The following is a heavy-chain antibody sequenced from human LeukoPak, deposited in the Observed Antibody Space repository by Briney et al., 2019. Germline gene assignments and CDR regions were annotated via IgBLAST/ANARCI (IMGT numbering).Heavy chain of an antibody. Sequence: ASVKVSCKASGYTFTGYYMHWVRQAPGQGLEWMGWMNPNSGNTGYAQKFQGRVTMTRNTSISTAHMELSSLRSEDTAVYYCARLLSRGDFRFDYWGQGTLVTVSS. V-gene: IGHV1-8*02. CDR2: MNPNSGNT. CDR3: ARLLSRGDFRFDY. J-gene: IGHJ4*02. D-gene: IGHD3-16*02. CDR1: GYTFTGYY.